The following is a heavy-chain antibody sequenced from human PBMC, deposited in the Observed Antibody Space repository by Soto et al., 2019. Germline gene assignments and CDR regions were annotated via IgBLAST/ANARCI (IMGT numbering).Heavy chain of an antibody. J-gene: IGHJ5*02. CDR2: IYWDDDK. CDR1: GFSLSTSGVG. Sequence: QITLKESGPTLVKPTQTLTLTCTFSGFSLSTSGVGVGWIRQPPGKALEWLALIYWDDDKRYSPSLKSRLTIPKDTSKNHVVLTKTHMDPVNTATYSCAHFRVRGVIIPRHTSDNWFDPWGQGTLVTVSS. CDR3: AHFRVRGVIIPRHTSDNWFDP. D-gene: IGHD3-10*01. V-gene: IGHV2-5*02.